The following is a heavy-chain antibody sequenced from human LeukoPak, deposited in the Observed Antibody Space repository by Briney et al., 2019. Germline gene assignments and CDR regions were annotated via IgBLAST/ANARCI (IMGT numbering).Heavy chain of an antibody. V-gene: IGHV4-34*01. Sequence: PSETLSLTCAVYGGSFSGYYWSWIRQPPGKGLEWIGEINHSGSTNYNPSLKSRVTISVDTSKNQFSLKLSPVTAADTAVYYCARGVGYCSGGSCVDYWGQGTLVTVSS. J-gene: IGHJ4*02. CDR2: INHSGST. CDR3: ARGVGYCSGGSCVDY. CDR1: GGSFSGYY. D-gene: IGHD2-15*01.